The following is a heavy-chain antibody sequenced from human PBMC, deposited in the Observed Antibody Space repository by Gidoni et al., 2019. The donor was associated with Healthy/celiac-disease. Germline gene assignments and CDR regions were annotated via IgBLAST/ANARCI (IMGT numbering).Heavy chain of an antibody. D-gene: IGHD2-15*01. V-gene: IGHV1-24*01. CDR3: ATERGYCSGGSCYSGPPPFDY. Sequence: QVQLVQSGAEVKKPGASVKVSCKVSGYTLTDLSMHWVRQAPGKGLEWMGGFDSEDGETIYAKKFQGRVTMTEDTSTDTAYMELSSLRSEDTAVYYCATERGYCSGGSCYSGPPPFDYWGQGTLVTVSS. J-gene: IGHJ4*02. CDR2: FDSEDGET. CDR1: GYTLTDLS.